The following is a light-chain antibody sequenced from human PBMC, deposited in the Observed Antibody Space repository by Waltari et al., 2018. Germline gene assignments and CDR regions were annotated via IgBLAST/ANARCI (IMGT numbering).Light chain of an antibody. Sequence: DIVLTQSPGTLSLSPGERATLSCRASQSVDSSFLAWYRQQPGQAPRLLIYGASSRATDIPDRFSGSGSGTDFTLTISRLEPEDFAVYYCQQYGSSPITFGQGTRLEIK. J-gene: IGKJ5*01. CDR2: GAS. CDR1: QSVDSSF. V-gene: IGKV3-20*01. CDR3: QQYGSSPIT.